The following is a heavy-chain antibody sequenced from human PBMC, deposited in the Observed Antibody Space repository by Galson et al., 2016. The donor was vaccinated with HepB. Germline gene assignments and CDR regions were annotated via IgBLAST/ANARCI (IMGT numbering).Heavy chain of an antibody. CDR1: GFIFNNYA. D-gene: IGHD3-10*01. CDR3: AARYGEFLMVFDY. J-gene: IGHJ4*02. CDR2: ISDDGSNK. Sequence: SLRLSCAASGFIFNNYAMHWVRQAPGKGLEWVAVISDDGSNKYYADSVKGRFTISRDNSKNTLYLQMNSLRVEDTAVYYCAARYGEFLMVFDYWGQGTLVTVSS. V-gene: IGHV3-30-3*01.